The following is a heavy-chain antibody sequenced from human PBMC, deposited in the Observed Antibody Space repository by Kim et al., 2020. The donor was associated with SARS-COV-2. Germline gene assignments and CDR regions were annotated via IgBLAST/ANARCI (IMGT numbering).Heavy chain of an antibody. D-gene: IGHD3-10*01. V-gene: IGHV3-30*18. CDR3: AKDRASGVLLWFGELLAREYYFDY. Sequence: GGSLRLSCAASGFTFSSYGMHWVRQAPGKGLEWVAVISYDGSNKYYADSVKGRFTISRDNSKNTLYLQMNSLRAEDTAVYYCAKDRASGVLLWFGELLAREYYFDYWGQGTLVTVSS. J-gene: IGHJ4*02. CDR1: GFTFSSYG. CDR2: ISYDGSNK.